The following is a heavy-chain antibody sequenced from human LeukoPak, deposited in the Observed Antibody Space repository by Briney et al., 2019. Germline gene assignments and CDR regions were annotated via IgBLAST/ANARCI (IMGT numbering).Heavy chain of an antibody. D-gene: IGHD2-21*02. J-gene: IGHJ4*02. V-gene: IGHV5-51*03. CDR2: IYPGDSDT. Sequence: PGESLKISCKGSGYSFTSYWIGWVRQMPGKDLEWMGIIYPGDSDTRYSPSFQGQVTISADKSISTAYLQWSSLKASDTAMYYCARTYCGGDCYYSFFDYWGQGTLVTVSS. CDR3: ARTYCGGDCYYSFFDY. CDR1: GYSFTSYW.